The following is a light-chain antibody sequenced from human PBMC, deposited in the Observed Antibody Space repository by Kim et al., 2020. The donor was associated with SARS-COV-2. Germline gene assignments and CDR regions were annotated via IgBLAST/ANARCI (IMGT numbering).Light chain of an antibody. V-gene: IGKV3-11*01. Sequence: WSPGESATLSCRASQSVSSYLAWYQQKPRQAPRLLIYDASNRATGIPARFSGSGSGTDFTLTISSLEPEDFAVYYCQQRSNWSLTFGGGTKVDIK. CDR2: DAS. CDR1: QSVSSY. J-gene: IGKJ4*01. CDR3: QQRSNWSLT.